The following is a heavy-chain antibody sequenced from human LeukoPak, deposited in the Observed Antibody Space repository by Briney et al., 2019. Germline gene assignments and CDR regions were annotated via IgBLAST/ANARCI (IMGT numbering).Heavy chain of an antibody. D-gene: IGHD3-22*01. CDR1: GFTFSTYA. CDR2: INGRGVGT. CDR3: AREPYYDCSGSFDY. V-gene: IGHV3-23*01. Sequence: GRALRLSCAASGFTFSTYAVSWVRQAPGKGLEWVSCINGRGVGTYYADSVKGRFTIARDNSKNTLSLQMNSLRAEDTAVYYCAREPYYDCSGSFDYWGQGTLVTVSS. J-gene: IGHJ4*02.